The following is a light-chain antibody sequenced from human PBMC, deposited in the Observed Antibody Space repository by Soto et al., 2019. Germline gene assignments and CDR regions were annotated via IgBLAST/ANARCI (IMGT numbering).Light chain of an antibody. V-gene: IGLV1-44*01. J-gene: IGLJ3*02. CDR3: AAWYDGLDGVL. CDR1: SSNIRSNT. CDR2: NNN. Sequence: QSVLTQPPSASGTPGQRVTISCSGSSSNIRSNTVNWYQKLPGTAPKLLISNNNQRPSGVPDRFSGSKSGTSAALAISGLQSEDETDYYCAAWYDGLDGVLFGGGTKLTVL.